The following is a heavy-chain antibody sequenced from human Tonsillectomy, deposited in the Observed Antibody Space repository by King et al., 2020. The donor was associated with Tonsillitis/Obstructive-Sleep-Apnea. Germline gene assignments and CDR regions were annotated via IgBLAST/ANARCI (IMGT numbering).Heavy chain of an antibody. D-gene: IGHD5-12*01. CDR3: ARVSVASRMFDY. V-gene: IGHV3-11*06. Sequence: VQLVQSGGGLVKPGGSLRLSCAASGFIFSDYYMSWIRQAPGKGLEWVSYISSTSIYTNYAESVKGRFTISRDNAKNSLYLQMNSLRAEDTAVYYCARVSVASRMFDYWGQGPLVTVSS. CDR2: ISSTSIYT. J-gene: IGHJ4*02. CDR1: GFIFSDYY.